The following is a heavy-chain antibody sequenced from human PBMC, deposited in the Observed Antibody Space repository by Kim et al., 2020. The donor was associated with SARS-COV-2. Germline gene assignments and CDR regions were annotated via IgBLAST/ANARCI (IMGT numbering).Heavy chain of an antibody. CDR1: GFTFSSFA. J-gene: IGHJ2*01. V-gene: IGHV3-23*01. Sequence: GGSLRLSCAASGFTFSSFAMTWVRQAPGKGLEWVSILSDSGGDTFYADSVKGRFTISRDNSKNTLYLQMNSLRAEATAVYYCAKKGIPVRGQWYFDLWGRGTLVSVSS. CDR2: LSDSGGDT. D-gene: IGHD6-19*01. CDR3: AKKGIPVRGQWYFDL.